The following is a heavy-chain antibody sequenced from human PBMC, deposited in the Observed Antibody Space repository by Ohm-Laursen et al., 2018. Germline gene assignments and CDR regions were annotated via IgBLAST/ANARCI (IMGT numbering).Heavy chain of an antibody. V-gene: IGHV6-1*01. J-gene: IGHJ6*02. CDR3: ARDVVVVAATRIGYYYGMDV. CDR1: GDSVSSNIAA. Sequence: QTLSLTCATSGDSVSSNIAAWNWIRQSPSRGLEWLGRTYYRSKWYNDYAVSVKSRITINPDTSKNQFSLQLNSVTPEDTAVYYCARDVVVVAATRIGYYYGMDVWGQGTTVTVSS. CDR2: TYYRSKWYN. D-gene: IGHD2-15*01.